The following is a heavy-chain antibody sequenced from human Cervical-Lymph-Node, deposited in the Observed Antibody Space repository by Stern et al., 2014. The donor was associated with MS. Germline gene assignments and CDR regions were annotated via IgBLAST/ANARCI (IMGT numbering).Heavy chain of an antibody. V-gene: IGHV4-31*03. CDR1: GGPISGGGYY. CDR2: IYYSGST. Sequence: VQLQESGPGLVKPSQTLSLTCSVSGGPISGGGYYLSWVRQHPGEGLEWIGHIYYSGSTAYNPSLRSRVTIAVDTSKNQFSLRLTSMTAADAAVYFCAREGLNTVPYFDHWGQGTRVTVSS. D-gene: IGHD4-17*01. CDR3: AREGLNTVPYFDH. J-gene: IGHJ4*02.